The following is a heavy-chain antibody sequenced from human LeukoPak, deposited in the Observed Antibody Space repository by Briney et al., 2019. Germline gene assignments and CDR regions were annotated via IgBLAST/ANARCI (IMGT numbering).Heavy chain of an antibody. CDR3: AGLGGFWSGDYYMDV. CDR1: GGSISSHY. Sequence: SETLSLTCTVSGGSISSHYWSWIRQPPGKGLEWIGYIYYSGSTNYNPSLKSRVTISVDTSKNQFSLKLSSVTAADTAVYYCAGLGGFWSGDYYMDVWGKGTTVTVSS. J-gene: IGHJ6*03. CDR2: IYYSGST. V-gene: IGHV4-59*11. D-gene: IGHD3-3*01.